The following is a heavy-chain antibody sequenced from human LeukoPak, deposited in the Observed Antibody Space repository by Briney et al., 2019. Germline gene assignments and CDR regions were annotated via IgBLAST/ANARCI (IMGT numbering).Heavy chain of an antibody. CDR3: AKASMIVVAPNDAFDI. J-gene: IGHJ3*02. Sequence: GRSQRLSCAASGFTFSSYGMHWVRQAPGKGLEWVAVISYDGSNKYYADSVKGRFTISRDNSKNTLYLQMNSLRAEDTAVYYCAKASMIVVAPNDAFDIWGQGTMVTVSS. D-gene: IGHD3-22*01. CDR2: ISYDGSNK. CDR1: GFTFSSYG. V-gene: IGHV3-30*18.